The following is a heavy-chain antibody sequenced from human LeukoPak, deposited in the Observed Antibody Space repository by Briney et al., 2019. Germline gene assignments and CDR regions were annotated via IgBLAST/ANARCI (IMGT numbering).Heavy chain of an antibody. CDR3: ARETLGVTAFDI. Sequence: SETLSLTCTVPGGSISSYYWSWIRQPPGKGLEWIGYIYYSGSTNYNPSLKSRVTISVDTSKNQFSLKLSSVTAADTAVYYCARETLGVTAFDIWGQGTMVTVSS. J-gene: IGHJ3*02. D-gene: IGHD2-21*02. CDR2: IYYSGST. V-gene: IGHV4-59*01. CDR1: GGSISSYY.